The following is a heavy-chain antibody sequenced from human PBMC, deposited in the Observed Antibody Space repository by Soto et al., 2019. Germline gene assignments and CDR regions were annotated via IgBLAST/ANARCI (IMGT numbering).Heavy chain of an antibody. CDR2: IWYDGSNK. CDR3: ARDPAVIENDYIWGSQDY. D-gene: IGHD3-16*01. V-gene: IGHV3-33*01. J-gene: IGHJ4*02. Sequence: QVQLVESGGGVVQPGRSLRLSCAASGFTFSSYGMHWVRQAPGKGLEWVAVIWYDGSNKYYADSVKGRFTISRDNSKNTLYLQMNSLRAEDTAVYYCARDPAVIENDYIWGSQDYWGQGTLVTVSS. CDR1: GFTFSSYG.